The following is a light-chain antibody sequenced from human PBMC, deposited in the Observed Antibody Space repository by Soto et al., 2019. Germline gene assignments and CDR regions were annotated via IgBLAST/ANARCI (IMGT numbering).Light chain of an antibody. CDR3: QQYQTWT. CDR2: RAS. J-gene: IGKJ1*01. CDR1: QSISRW. Sequence: DIQMTQSPFTLSASVGDRVTITCRASQSISRWLAWYQQKPGKAPKLLIYRASSLESGVPSRFSGSGSGTEFTLSIGGLQSDDSATYYCQQYQTWTFGQGTKVEIK. V-gene: IGKV1-5*03.